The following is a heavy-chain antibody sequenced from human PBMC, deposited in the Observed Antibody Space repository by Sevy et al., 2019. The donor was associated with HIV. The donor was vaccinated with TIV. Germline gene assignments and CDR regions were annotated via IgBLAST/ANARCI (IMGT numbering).Heavy chain of an antibody. D-gene: IGHD3-3*01. J-gene: IGHJ4*02. V-gene: IGHV1-2*02. CDR3: VRDSLRGYDSWSGYLADY. CDR1: GYPFIAYY. CDR2: IDPKSGNT. Sequence: ASVKVSCKASGYPFIAYYIHWVRQAPGQGPEWMGWIDPKSGNTGYSQNIRGRVSMTRDTSMSTASMELSGLRSDDTAVYYCVRDSLRGYDSWSGYLADYWGQGTLVTVSS.